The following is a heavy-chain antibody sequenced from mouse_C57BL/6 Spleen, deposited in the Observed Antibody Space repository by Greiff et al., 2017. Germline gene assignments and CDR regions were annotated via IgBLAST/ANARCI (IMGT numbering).Heavy chain of an antibody. CDR1: GYAFSSYW. V-gene: IGHV1-80*01. Sequence: VQLQQSGAELVKPGASVEISCKASGYAFSSYWMNWVKQRPGKGLEWIGQIYPGDGDTNYNGKFKGKATLTADKSSSTAYMQLSSLTSEDSAVYFCASGGYYGSSGYGGQGTTLTVSS. CDR3: ASGGYYGSSGY. D-gene: IGHD1-1*01. J-gene: IGHJ2*01. CDR2: IYPGDGDT.